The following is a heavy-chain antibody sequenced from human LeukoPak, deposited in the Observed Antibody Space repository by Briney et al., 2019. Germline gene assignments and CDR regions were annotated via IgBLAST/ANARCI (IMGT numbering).Heavy chain of an antibody. V-gene: IGHV4-39*07. CDR3: ARSMIGTLGVDY. D-gene: IGHD3-22*01. CDR2: IYYSGST. Sequence: PSETLSLTCTVSGGSISSSSYYWGWIRQPPGKGLEWIGSIYYSGSTYYNPSLKSRVTISVDTSKNQFSLKLSSVTAADTAVYYCARSMIGTLGVDYWGQGTLVTVSS. CDR1: GGSISSSSYY. J-gene: IGHJ4*02.